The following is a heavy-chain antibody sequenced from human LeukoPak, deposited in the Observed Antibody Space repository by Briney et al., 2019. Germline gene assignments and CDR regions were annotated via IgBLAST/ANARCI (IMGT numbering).Heavy chain of an antibody. J-gene: IGHJ5*02. CDR1: GFTFSDYY. Sequence: PGGSLRLSCAASGFTFSDYYMSWIRQAPGKGLEWVSAISGSGGSTYYADSVKGRFTISRDNSKNALYLQMNSLRAEDTAVYYCAKDPRLQWWFDPWGQGTLVTVSS. CDR2: ISGSGGST. CDR3: AKDPRLQWWFDP. V-gene: IGHV3-23*01. D-gene: IGHD4-11*01.